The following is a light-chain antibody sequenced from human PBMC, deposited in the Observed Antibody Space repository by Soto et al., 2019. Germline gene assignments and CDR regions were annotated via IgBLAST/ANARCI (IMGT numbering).Light chain of an antibody. CDR3: SSYAGSNNLV. V-gene: IGLV2-8*01. Sequence: QSALTQPPSAPGSPGQSVTISCTGTSSDVGGYNYVSWYQQYPGKAPKVMIYEVSKRPSGVPDRFSGSKSGNTASLTVSGLQAEDEADYYCSSYAGSNNLVFGGGTKLTVL. CDR1: SSDVGGYNY. CDR2: EVS. J-gene: IGLJ2*01.